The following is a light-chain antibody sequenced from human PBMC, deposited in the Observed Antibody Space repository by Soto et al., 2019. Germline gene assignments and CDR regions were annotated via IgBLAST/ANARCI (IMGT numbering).Light chain of an antibody. Sequence: QSVLTQPASESGSPGQSITISCTGTTSDVGGYNYVSWYQQHPGKVPKLLIHEVSNRPSGVSNRFSGSKSGNTASLTISGLQAEDEADYYCLSKTSSISYVFGTGTKVTVL. CDR2: EVS. J-gene: IGLJ1*01. CDR3: LSKTSSISYV. CDR1: TSDVGGYNY. V-gene: IGLV2-14*01.